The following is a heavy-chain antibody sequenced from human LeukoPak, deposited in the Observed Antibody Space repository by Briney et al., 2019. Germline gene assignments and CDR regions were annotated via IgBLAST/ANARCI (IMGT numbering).Heavy chain of an antibody. D-gene: IGHD3-22*01. CDR2: IYYSGST. Sequence: PSETLSLTCTVSGVSIRSGSHYWAWVRPPPRKGLEWIGSIYYSGSTYYNPSPDTRVTISIATSKNPFSLKLSSLSAADTSVYYCAKRDDSGGNLVDLWGQGTRVTVS. CDR1: GVSIRSGSHY. J-gene: IGHJ4*02. V-gene: IGHV4-39*02. CDR3: AKRDDSGGNLVDL.